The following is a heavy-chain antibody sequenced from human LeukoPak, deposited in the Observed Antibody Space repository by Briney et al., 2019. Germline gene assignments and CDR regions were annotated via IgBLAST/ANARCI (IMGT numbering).Heavy chain of an antibody. CDR3: ARGVIVVVVAAIGVNAFDI. CDR2: IYSSVST. D-gene: IGHD2-15*01. CDR1: GDSINDHY. V-gene: IGHV4-4*09. J-gene: IGHJ3*02. Sequence: ASETLSLTCTVSGDSINDHYWSWIRQPPGEGLEWIAYIYSSVSTNYNPSLKSRVTISVDTSKNQFSLKLSSVTAADTAVYYCARGVIVVVVAAIGVNAFDIWGQGTMVTVSS.